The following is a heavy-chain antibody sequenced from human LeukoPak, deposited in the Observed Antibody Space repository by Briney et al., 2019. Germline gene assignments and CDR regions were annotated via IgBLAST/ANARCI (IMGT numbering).Heavy chain of an antibody. CDR1: GFTFSSYA. Sequence: GGSLRLSCAASGFTFSSYAMSWVRQAPGKGLEWVSAISGSGGSTYYADSVKGRFTISRDNSKNTLYLQMNSLRAEDTAVYYCAKAGDSSGYYPIDYWGQGTLVTVSS. CDR2: ISGSGGST. CDR3: AKAGDSSGYYPIDY. D-gene: IGHD3-22*01. J-gene: IGHJ4*02. V-gene: IGHV3-23*01.